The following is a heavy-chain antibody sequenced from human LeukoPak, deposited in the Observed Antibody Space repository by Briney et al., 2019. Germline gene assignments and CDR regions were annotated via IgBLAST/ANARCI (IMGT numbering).Heavy chain of an antibody. CDR2: FDPEYGET. CDR3: ARGGSEQWLSYYYYYYMDV. D-gene: IGHD6-19*01. V-gene: IGHV1-24*01. Sequence: ASVKVSCKVSGYTLTELSMHWVRQAPGKGLEWMGGFDPEYGETIYAQKFQGRVTMTEDTSTDTAYMELSSLRSEDTAVYYCARGGSEQWLSYYYYYYMDVWGKGTTVTVSS. J-gene: IGHJ6*03. CDR1: GYTLTELS.